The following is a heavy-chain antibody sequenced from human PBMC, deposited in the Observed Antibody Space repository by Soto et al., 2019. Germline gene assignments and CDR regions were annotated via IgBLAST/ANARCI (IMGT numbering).Heavy chain of an antibody. J-gene: IGHJ4*02. CDR1: GYTFTGYY. D-gene: IGHD4-17*01. Sequence: ASVKVSCKASGYTFTGYYMHWVRQAPGQGLEWMGWINPNSGATNYAQKFQGWVTMTRDTSISTAYMELSRLRSDDTAVYYCARGARATVTTNYFDYWGQGTLVTVSS. CDR3: ARGARATVTTNYFDY. V-gene: IGHV1-2*04. CDR2: INPNSGAT.